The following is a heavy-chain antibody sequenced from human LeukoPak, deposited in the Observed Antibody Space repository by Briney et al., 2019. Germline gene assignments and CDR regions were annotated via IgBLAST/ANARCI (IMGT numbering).Heavy chain of an antibody. V-gene: IGHV1-3*01. CDR3: AREHDILTGFSLDY. CDR1: GYTFTTYA. CDR2: INAGNGNT. J-gene: IGHJ4*02. Sequence: GASVKVSCKASGYTFTTYAIHWERQAPGQRLEYMGWINAGNGNTKYSQKLQARVTITRDTSASTAYMELSSLTSEDTAVYYCAREHDILTGFSLDYWGQGTLVTVSS. D-gene: IGHD3-9*01.